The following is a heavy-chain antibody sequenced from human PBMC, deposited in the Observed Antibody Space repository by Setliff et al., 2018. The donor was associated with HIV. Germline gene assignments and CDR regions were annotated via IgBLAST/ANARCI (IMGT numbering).Heavy chain of an antibody. Sequence: SETLSLTCTVSGGSISSGSYYWGWIRQLPEKGLEWIGSIYYSGSAYHNPSLKSRVAMSVDTAKNQFSLKLSSVTAADTAVYYCARGGGAARPMDVWGKGTTVTVSS. CDR3: ARGGGAARPMDV. CDR1: GGSISSGSYY. D-gene: IGHD6-6*01. CDR2: IYYSGSA. V-gene: IGHV4-39*07. J-gene: IGHJ6*03.